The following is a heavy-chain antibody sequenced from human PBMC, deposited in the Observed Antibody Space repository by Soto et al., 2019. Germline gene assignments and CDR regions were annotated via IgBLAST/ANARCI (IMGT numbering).Heavy chain of an antibody. Sequence: PRESLKISCKASGYTFSNYWITWESKMPGKGLEWMGTIDPSDSESNYSPSCRGHVTISAEKSITPAHLQWRSLRASDTAMYYCALPSHCDFRSGYETDHNCSNLDVWGQVXTVTVSS. J-gene: IGHJ6*02. CDR3: ALPSHCDFRSGYETDHNCSNLDV. CDR2: IDPSDSES. V-gene: IGHV5-10-1*01. D-gene: IGHD3-3*01. CDR1: GYTFSNYW.